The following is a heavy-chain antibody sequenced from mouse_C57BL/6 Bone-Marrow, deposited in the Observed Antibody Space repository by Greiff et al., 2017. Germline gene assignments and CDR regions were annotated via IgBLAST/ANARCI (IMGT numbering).Heavy chain of an antibody. CDR2: ISSSGSYT. D-gene: IGHD1-1*01. Sequence: DVMLVESGGDLVKPGGSLKLSCAASGFTFSSYGMSWVRQTPDKRLEWVATISSSGSYTSYPDSVKGRFTISRDNDKNTLYLQMSSLKSEDTAMYYCARQGTVVDYWGQGTTLTVSS. CDR1: GFTFSSYG. J-gene: IGHJ2*01. V-gene: IGHV5-6*02. CDR3: ARQGTVVDY.